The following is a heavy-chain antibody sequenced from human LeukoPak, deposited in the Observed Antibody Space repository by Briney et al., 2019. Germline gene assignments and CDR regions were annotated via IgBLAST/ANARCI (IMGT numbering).Heavy chain of an antibody. CDR2: ISSNGGST. D-gene: IGHD4-11*01. V-gene: IGHV3-64*04. J-gene: IGHJ4*02. Sequence: GGSLRLSCSASGFTFSSYAMHWVRQAPGKGLEYVSAISSNGGSTYYADSVKGRFTISRDNSKNTVYLQTDSLRVEDTAVYYCARDGSPTVIDYWGQGTLLTVSS. CDR1: GFTFSSYA. CDR3: ARDGSPTVIDY.